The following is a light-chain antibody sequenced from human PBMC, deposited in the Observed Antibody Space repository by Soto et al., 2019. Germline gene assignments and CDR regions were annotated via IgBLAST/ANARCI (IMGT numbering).Light chain of an antibody. CDR3: QQYGSSVWT. CDR1: QSVSSSY. Sequence: EIVLTQSPGTLSLSPGERATLSCRASQSVSSSYLAWYQLKPGQAPRLLVYGASIRATGIPARFSGSGSGTDFTLTISRLEPEDFAVYYCQQYGSSVWTFGQGNKVDI. CDR2: GAS. J-gene: IGKJ1*01. V-gene: IGKV3-20*01.